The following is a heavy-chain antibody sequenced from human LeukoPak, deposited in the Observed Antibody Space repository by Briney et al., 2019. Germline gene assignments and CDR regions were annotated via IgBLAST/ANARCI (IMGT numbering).Heavy chain of an antibody. J-gene: IGHJ4*02. CDR1: GGSISSSSYY. CDR2: IYYSGST. V-gene: IGHV4-39*07. CDR3: ARGDSVFGVAKYYFDY. D-gene: IGHD3-3*01. Sequence: SETLSLTCTVSGGSISSSSYYWGWIRQPPGKGLEWIGTIYYSGSTYYNPSLESRVTLSIDTTKNQFSLKLTSVAAADTAVYYCARGDSVFGVAKYYFDYWGQGTLVSVSS.